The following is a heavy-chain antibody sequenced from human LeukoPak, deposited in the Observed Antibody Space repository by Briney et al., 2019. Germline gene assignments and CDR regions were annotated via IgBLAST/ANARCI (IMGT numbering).Heavy chain of an antibody. Sequence: SSETLSLTCTVSGGSISSSSYYWSWIRQPAGKGLEWIGRIYTSGSTNYNPSLKSRVTISVDTSKNQFSLNLSSVTAADTAVYYCAREDRYCNGGSFYSGGQGILVTVSS. V-gene: IGHV4-61*02. CDR2: IYTSGST. CDR1: GGSISSSSYY. J-gene: IGHJ5*01. D-gene: IGHD2-15*01. CDR3: AREDRYCNGGSFYS.